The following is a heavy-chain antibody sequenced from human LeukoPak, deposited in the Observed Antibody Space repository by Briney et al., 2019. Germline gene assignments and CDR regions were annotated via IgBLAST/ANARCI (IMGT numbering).Heavy chain of an antibody. J-gene: IGHJ6*03. CDR3: ARVSERTYYYYMDV. CDR1: GGSISSSNW. V-gene: IGHV4-4*02. CDR2: IYHSGST. Sequence: SETLSLTCAVSGGSISSSNWWSWVRQPPGKGLEWIGEIYHSGSTNYNPSLKSRVTISVDTSKNQFSLKLSSVTAADTAVYYCARVSERTYYYYMDVWGKGTTVTVSS.